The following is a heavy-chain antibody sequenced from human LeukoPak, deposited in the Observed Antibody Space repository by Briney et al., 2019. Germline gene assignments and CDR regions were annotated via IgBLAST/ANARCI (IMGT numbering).Heavy chain of an antibody. CDR3: AKKDYYDSSGYENFDY. Sequence: GRSLRLSCAASGFTFSSYGMHWVRQAPGKGLEWVAVISYDGSNKYYADSVKGRFTISRDNSKNTLYLQMNSLRAEDTAVYYCAKKDYYDSSGYENFDYWGQGTLVTVSS. CDR2: ISYDGSNK. V-gene: IGHV3-30*18. CDR1: GFTFSSYG. J-gene: IGHJ4*02. D-gene: IGHD3-22*01.